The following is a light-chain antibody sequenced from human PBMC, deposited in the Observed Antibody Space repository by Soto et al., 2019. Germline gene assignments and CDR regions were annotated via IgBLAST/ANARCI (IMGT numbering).Light chain of an antibody. J-gene: IGKJ3*01. Sequence: DIQLTQSPSFLSASVGDRVTITCRAGQGISSYLAWYQQKPGKAPKLLIYAASTLQSGVPSRFSGSGSGTEFTLTISSLQPEDFATYYCQQLNSYLITFGPGTKVDIK. CDR2: AAS. CDR1: QGISSY. V-gene: IGKV1-9*01. CDR3: QQLNSYLIT.